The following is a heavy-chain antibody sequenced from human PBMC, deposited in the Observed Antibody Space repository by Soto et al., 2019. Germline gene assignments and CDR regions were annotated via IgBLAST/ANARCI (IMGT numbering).Heavy chain of an antibody. J-gene: IGHJ5*02. Sequence: SETLSLTCAVSGGSISRGDYLWSWIRQSPGKGLEWIAYMYHSGSAYYNPSLRGRVTISVDTSKNQLSLNLTSVTAADTAVYYCARVGGTPYNWFDPWGPGILVTVSS. CDR1: GGSISRGDYL. CDR3: ARVGGTPYNWFDP. V-gene: IGHV4-30-2*06. CDR2: MYHSGSA. D-gene: IGHD1-1*01.